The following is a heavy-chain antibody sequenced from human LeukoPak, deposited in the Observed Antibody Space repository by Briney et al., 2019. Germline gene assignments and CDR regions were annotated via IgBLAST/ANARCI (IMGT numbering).Heavy chain of an antibody. V-gene: IGHV3-7*01. CDR3: KSGGAAPGNFDS. CDR1: GFTFTSYW. D-gene: IGHD6-13*01. CDR2: IKHNGSEQ. Sequence: PGGSLRLSCAASGFTFTSYWMSWMRQAPGKGLQWVANIKHNGSEQYYVDSVKGRFTIARNNAKTSLYLQMNSLGVEDTAVYYCKSGGAAPGNFDSWGQGALVTVSS. J-gene: IGHJ4*02.